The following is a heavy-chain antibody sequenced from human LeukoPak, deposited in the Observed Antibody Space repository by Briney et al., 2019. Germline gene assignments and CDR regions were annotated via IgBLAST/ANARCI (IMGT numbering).Heavy chain of an antibody. J-gene: IGHJ4*02. D-gene: IGHD6-19*01. CDR3: ARDYVSSALDY. Sequence: ASVKVSCKASGYTFTSYGISWVRQAPGQGLEWMGWISAYNGNTNYAQKLQGRVTMTTDTSTSTAHMELRSLRSDDTAVYYCARDYVSSALDYWGQGTLVTVSS. V-gene: IGHV1-18*01. CDR2: ISAYNGNT. CDR1: GYTFTSYG.